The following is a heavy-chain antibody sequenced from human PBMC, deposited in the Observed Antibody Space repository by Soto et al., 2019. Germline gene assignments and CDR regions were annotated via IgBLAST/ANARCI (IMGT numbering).Heavy chain of an antibody. CDR2: INAGNGNT. J-gene: IGHJ4*02. D-gene: IGHD6-19*01. V-gene: IGHV1-3*01. CDR3: ARRYSSGWYSVDYFDY. CDR1: GYTFTSYA. Sequence: ASVKVSCKXSGYTFTSYAMHWVRQAPGQRLEWMGWINAGNGNTKYSQKFQGRVTITRDTSASTAYMELSSLRSEDTAVYYCARRYSSGWYSVDYFDYWGQGTLVTVSS.